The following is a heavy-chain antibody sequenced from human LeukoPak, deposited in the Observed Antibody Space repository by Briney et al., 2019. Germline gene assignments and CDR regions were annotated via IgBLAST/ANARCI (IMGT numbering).Heavy chain of an antibody. CDR1: GFIFSSYS. CDR2: ITGSGGNT. CDR3: AKARAGDMTAAFNY. Sequence: PGGSLRLSCAASGFIFSSYSMSWVRQAPGMGLEWVSVITGSGGNTYYADSVKGRFTISRDNSENTLNLQMNSLRAEDTAVYYCAKARAGDMTAAFNYWGQGTLVTVSS. V-gene: IGHV3-23*01. J-gene: IGHJ4*02. D-gene: IGHD6-13*01.